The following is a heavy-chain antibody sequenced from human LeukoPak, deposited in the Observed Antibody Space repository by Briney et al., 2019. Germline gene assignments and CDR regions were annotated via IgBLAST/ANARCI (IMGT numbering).Heavy chain of an antibody. CDR2: IIPIFGTA. D-gene: IGHD5-18*01. J-gene: IGHJ4*02. Sequence: ASVKVSCKASGGTFSSYAISWVRQAPGRGLEWMGRIIPIFGTANYAQKFQGRVTITTDESTSTAYMELSSLRSEDTAVYYCATDPLGYSYGYDYWGQGTLVTVSS. CDR3: ATDPLGYSYGYDY. CDR1: GGTFSSYA. V-gene: IGHV1-69*05.